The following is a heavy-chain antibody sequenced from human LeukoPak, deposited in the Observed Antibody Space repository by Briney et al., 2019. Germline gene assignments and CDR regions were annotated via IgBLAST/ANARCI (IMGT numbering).Heavy chain of an antibody. CDR3: ARSSYTRIVGATGAFDI. J-gene: IGHJ3*02. D-gene: IGHD1-26*01. Sequence: GGSLRLSCAASGFTFSSYWMSWVRQAPGKGLEWVAVISYDGSNKYYADSVKGRFTISRDNSKNTLYLQMNSLRAEDTAVYYCARSSYTRIVGATGAFDIWGQGTMVTVSS. CDR2: ISYDGSNK. V-gene: IGHV3-30-3*01. CDR1: GFTFSSYW.